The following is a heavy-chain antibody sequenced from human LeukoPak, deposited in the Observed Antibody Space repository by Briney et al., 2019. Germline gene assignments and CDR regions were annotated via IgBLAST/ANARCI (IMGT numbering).Heavy chain of an antibody. Sequence: SETLSLTCAVYGGSFSGYYWSWIRQPPGKGLEWIGEINHSGSTNYNPSLKSRVTISVDTSKNQFSLQLNSVTPEDTAVYYCARDGEGIALNYWGQGTLVTVSS. J-gene: IGHJ4*02. CDR2: INHSGST. CDR3: ARDGEGIALNY. CDR1: GGSFSGYY. V-gene: IGHV4-34*01. D-gene: IGHD6-13*01.